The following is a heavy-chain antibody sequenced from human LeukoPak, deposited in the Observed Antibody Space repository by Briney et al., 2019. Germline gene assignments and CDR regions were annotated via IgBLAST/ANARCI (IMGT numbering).Heavy chain of an antibody. Sequence: GGSLRLSCAASGFSFSNYAMNWVRQAPGKGLEWVSSIDGSSSHIYYADSVKGRFTISRDNTKSSLYLQMNSLRAEDTAVYYCAREVVATASAFDYWGQGTLVTVSS. CDR2: IDGSSSHI. V-gene: IGHV3-21*04. CDR1: GFSFSNYA. D-gene: IGHD2-21*01. J-gene: IGHJ4*02. CDR3: AREVVATASAFDY.